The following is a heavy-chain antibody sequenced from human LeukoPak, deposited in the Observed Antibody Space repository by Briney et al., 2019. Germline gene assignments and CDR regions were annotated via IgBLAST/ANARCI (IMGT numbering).Heavy chain of an antibody. Sequence: SEKVSCKASVGTVSSYTICCVRHTPGEGRVSGGGSIPIFGTANYAQKFQGRVTITADESTSTAYMELSSLRSEDTAVYYCARGRSTMIVAQPYYFDYWGQGTLVTVSS. CDR1: VGTVSSYT. D-gene: IGHD3-22*01. J-gene: IGHJ4*02. CDR2: SIPIFGTA. CDR3: ARGRSTMIVAQPYYFDY. V-gene: IGHV1-69*13.